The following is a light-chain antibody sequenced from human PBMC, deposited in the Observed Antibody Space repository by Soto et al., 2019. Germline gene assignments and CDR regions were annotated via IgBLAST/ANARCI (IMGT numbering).Light chain of an antibody. V-gene: IGKV3-20*01. Sequence: EIVLTQSPGTLSLSPGGRATLSCRASQSVSSSSLSWYQQKPGQAPRLQIYDTSSRATDIPDRFSGSGSGTDFTLIISRLEPEDFTVYYCQHYGTSMWTFGQGTTVEIK. CDR2: DTS. CDR3: QHYGTSMWT. CDR1: QSVSSSS. J-gene: IGKJ1*01.